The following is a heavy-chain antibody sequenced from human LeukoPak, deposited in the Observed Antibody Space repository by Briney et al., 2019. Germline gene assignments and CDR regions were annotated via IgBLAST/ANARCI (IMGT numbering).Heavy chain of an antibody. D-gene: IGHD4-17*01. CDR1: GFTFSSYA. J-gene: IGHJ5*02. CDR2: ISGSGGST. V-gene: IGHV3-23*01. CDR3: AKAKYDYGDYYWFDP. Sequence: AGGSLRLSCAASGFTFSSYAMSWVRQAPGKGLEWVSAISGSGGSTYYADSVKGRFTISRDNSKNTLYLQMNSLRAEDTAVHYCAKAKYDYGDYYWFDPWGQGTLVTVSS.